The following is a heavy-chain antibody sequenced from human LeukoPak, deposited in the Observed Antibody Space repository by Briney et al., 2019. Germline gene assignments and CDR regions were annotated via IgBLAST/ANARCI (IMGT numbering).Heavy chain of an antibody. V-gene: IGHV3-21*01. D-gene: IGHD3-10*01. CDR1: GFTFSSYS. Sequence: PGRPLRLSCAASGFTFSSYSMNWVRQAPGKGLEWVSSISSSSSYIYYADSVKGRFTISRDNAKNSLYLQMNSLRAEDTAVYYCARDRSPGITMVRGVIKTTGLGYWGQGTLVTVSS. CDR3: ARDRSPGITMVRGVIKTTGLGY. J-gene: IGHJ4*02. CDR2: ISSSSSYI.